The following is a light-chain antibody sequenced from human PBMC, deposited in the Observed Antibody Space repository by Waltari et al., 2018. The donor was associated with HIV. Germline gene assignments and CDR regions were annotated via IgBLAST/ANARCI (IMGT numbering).Light chain of an antibody. CDR1: QSIGTK. CDR3: QQYETCCS. V-gene: IGKV1-5*03. Sequence: DIHMNQSPSTLTVSVGQRVTMSCRASQSIGTKLAWYQQKAGKAPSLLLFGASTLLSGVPSRFSGSGSGTEFTLTIANLQPDDVAVYFCQQYETCCSFGRGT. J-gene: IGKJ2*01. CDR2: GAS.